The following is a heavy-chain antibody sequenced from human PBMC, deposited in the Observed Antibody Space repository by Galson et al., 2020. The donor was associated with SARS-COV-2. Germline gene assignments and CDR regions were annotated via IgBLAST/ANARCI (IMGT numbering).Heavy chain of an antibody. CDR2: IYSSGST. CDR1: GGSFSGYY. J-gene: IGHJ3*02. Sequence: SETLSLTCAVYGGSFSGYYWSWIRQPAGKGLEWIGRIYSSGSTNYNPSLKSRVTISVDTSKNQFSLKLTSVTAADTAVYYCARLHYGEYAPEAFDIWGPGTRVTVAS. D-gene: IGHD4-17*01. CDR3: ARLHYGEYAPEAFDI. V-gene: IGHV4-59*10.